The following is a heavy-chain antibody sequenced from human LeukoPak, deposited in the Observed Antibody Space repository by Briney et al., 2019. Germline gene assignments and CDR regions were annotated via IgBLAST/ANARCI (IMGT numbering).Heavy chain of an antibody. CDR2: IYYDGTT. Sequence: PSETLSLTCTVSGGSISSSSYYWGWIRQPPGKGLEWIGSIYYDGTTYYKPSLKSRVTLSMDRSKNQFSLKVRSVTAADTALYYCARDLGSSWFVDGDWFDPWGQGTLVTVSS. V-gene: IGHV4-39*07. CDR3: ARDLGSSWFVDGDWFDP. J-gene: IGHJ5*02. D-gene: IGHD6-13*01. CDR1: GGSISSSSYY.